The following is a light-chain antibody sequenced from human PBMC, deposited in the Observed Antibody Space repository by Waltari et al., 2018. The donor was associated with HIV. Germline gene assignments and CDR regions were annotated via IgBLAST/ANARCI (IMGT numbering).Light chain of an antibody. J-gene: IGLJ1*01. Sequence: QSVLTQPPSASGTPGQKVTISCSGSSSNIGSNSVDWYQQLPGSAPKLLIYTNKQRPSGVPDRFSGSKSGTSASLAISGLQSEDEAAYYCAAWDDSLNGLYVFGTGTEVTVL. CDR2: TNK. V-gene: IGLV1-44*01. CDR3: AAWDDSLNGLYV. CDR1: SSNIGSNS.